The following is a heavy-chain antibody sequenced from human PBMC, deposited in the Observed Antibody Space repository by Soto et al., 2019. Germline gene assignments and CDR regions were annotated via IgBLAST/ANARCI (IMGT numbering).Heavy chain of an antibody. CDR3: ATLQLPEMATLGGMDF. J-gene: IGHJ6*02. V-gene: IGHV1-18*04. CDR1: GYTFTSYG. Sequence: WASVKVSCKASGYTFTSYGISWVRQAPGQGLEWMGWISAYNGNTNYAQKLQGRVTMTTDTSTSTAYMELRSLRSDDTAVYYCATLQLPEMATLGGMDFWGQGTTVTVSS. D-gene: IGHD5-18*01. CDR2: ISAYNGNT.